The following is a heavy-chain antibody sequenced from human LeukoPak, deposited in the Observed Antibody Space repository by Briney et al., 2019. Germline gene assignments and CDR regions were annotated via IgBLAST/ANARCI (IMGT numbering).Heavy chain of an antibody. CDR2: IKQDGSEK. Sequence: GSLRLSCAASGFTFSSYWMSWVRQAPGKGLEWVANIKQDGSEKYYVDSVKGRFTVSRDNSKDTLYLEINSLRGEDTATYYCARRWLGDPYGMDVWGQGTTVTVSS. V-gene: IGHV3-7*03. CDR3: ARRWLGDPYGMDV. CDR1: GFTFSSYW. J-gene: IGHJ6*02. D-gene: IGHD3-10*01.